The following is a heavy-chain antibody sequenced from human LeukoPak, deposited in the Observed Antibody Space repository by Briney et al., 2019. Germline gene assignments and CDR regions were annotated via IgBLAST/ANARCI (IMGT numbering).Heavy chain of an antibody. CDR3: ARDFEALGYCSGGSCPNYYYYYMDV. V-gene: IGHV1-69*05. D-gene: IGHD2-15*01. J-gene: IGHJ6*03. CDR2: IIPIFGTA. CDR1: GGTFSSYA. Sequence: SVKVSCKASGGTFSSYAISWVRQAPGQGLEWMGRIIPIFGTANYAQNFQGRVTITTDESPSTAYMELSSLISEDTAVYYCARDFEALGYCSGGSCPNYYYYYMDVWGKGTTVTVSS.